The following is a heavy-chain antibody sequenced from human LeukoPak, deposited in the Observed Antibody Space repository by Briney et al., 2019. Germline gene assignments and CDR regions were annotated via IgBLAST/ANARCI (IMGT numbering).Heavy chain of an antibody. CDR1: GYSFTTYW. J-gene: IGHJ4*02. CDR2: IYPGDSDT. CDR3: VRSNAPSLGGFDY. D-gene: IGHD3-10*01. V-gene: IGHV5-51*01. Sequence: GESLRISCKGSGYSFTTYWIGWVRQMPGKGLEWMGIIYPGDSDTRYSPSFQGQVTISADKSISTAYLQWSSLKASDTAMYYCVRSNAPSLGGFDYWGQGTLVTVSS.